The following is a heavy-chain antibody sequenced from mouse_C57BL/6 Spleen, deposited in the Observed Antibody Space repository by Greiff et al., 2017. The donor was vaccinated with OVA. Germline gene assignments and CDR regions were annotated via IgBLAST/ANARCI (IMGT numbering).Heavy chain of an antibody. D-gene: IGHD2-3*01. Sequence: QVQLQQPGAELVKPGASVKLSCKASGYTFTSYWMQWVKQRPGQGLEWIGEIDPSDSYTNYNQKFKGKATLTVDTSSSTAYMQLSSLTSEYSAVYYCARGGYDGYYALAYWGQGALVTVAA. CDR2: IDPSDSYT. CDR3: ARGGYDGYYALAY. V-gene: IGHV1-50*01. CDR1: GYTFTSYW. J-gene: IGHJ3*01.